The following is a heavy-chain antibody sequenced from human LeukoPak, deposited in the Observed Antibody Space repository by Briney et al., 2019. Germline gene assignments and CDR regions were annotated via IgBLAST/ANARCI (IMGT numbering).Heavy chain of an antibody. CDR3: ARASGDIVETATMGSY. Sequence: GGSLRLSCAASGFTFNSYSMNWVRQAPGKGPKWVSSISSSSSSIYYADSVKGRFTISRDNAKNSLYLQMNSLRAEDTAVYYCARASGDIVETATMGSYWGQGTLVTVSS. CDR2: ISSSSSSI. J-gene: IGHJ4*02. CDR1: GFTFNSYS. V-gene: IGHV3-21*01. D-gene: IGHD5-18*01.